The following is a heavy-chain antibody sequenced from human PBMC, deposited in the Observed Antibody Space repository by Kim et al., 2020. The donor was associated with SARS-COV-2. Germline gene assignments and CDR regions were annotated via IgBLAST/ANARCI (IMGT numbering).Heavy chain of an antibody. CDR2: ISDSGVRT. Sequence: GGSLRLSCAASGFTFSRYAMSWARQAPGKGLEWVSTISDSGVRTHYADSVKGRFTISRDNSKSTLFLQMNSLRAEDTAAYYCEASYYWGQGSLVTVSS. CDR3: EASYY. V-gene: IGHV3-23*01. CDR1: GFTFSRYA. J-gene: IGHJ4*02.